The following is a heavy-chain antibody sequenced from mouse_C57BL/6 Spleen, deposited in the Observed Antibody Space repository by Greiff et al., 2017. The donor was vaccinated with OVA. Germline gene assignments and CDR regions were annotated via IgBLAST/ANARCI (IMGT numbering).Heavy chain of an antibody. J-gene: IGHJ2*01. V-gene: IGHV1-26*01. Sequence: EVKLQQSGPELVKPGASVKISCKASGYTFTDYYMNWVKQSHGKSLEWIGDINPNNGGTSYNQKFKGKATLTVDKSSSTAYMELRSLTSEDSAVYDCAYITTVVFDDWGQGTTLTVSS. CDR2: INPNNGGT. CDR3: AYITTVVFDD. D-gene: IGHD1-1*01. CDR1: GYTFTDYY.